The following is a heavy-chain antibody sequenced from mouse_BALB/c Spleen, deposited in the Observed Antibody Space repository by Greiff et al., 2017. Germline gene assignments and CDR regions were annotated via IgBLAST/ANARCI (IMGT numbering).Heavy chain of an antibody. CDR1: GFSLTSYG. J-gene: IGHJ1*01. CDR2: IWAGGST. D-gene: IGHD2-1*01. V-gene: IGHV2-9*02. CDR3: ARDLRGNYGYFDV. Sequence: VKLVESGPGLVAPSQSLSITCTVSGFSLTSYGVHWVRQPPGKGLEWLGVIWAGGSTNYNSALMSRLSISKDNSKSQVFLKMNSLQTDDTAMYYCARDLRGNYGYFDVWGAGTTVTVSS.